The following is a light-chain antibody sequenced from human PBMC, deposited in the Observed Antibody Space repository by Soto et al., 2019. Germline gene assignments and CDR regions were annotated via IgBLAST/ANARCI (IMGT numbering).Light chain of an antibody. Sequence: IVLTQSPATLSLSPGERATLSCRASQSVSNFLAWYQQKPGQAPRLLIYDASNRATGIPARFSGSGSGTDFTLTIRSLEPEDFAIYYCQQRANWPLTTFGHGTKVDIK. V-gene: IGKV3-11*01. CDR3: QQRANWPLTT. CDR1: QSVSNF. CDR2: DAS. J-gene: IGKJ1*01.